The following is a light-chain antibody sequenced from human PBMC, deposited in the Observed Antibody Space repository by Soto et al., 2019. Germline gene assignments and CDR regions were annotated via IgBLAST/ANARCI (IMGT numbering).Light chain of an antibody. CDR1: QSLLHSNGYNY. Sequence: DIVMTPSPLSLPVTPGEPASISCRSSQSLLHSNGYNYLDWYLQKPGQSPQLLIYLGSNRASGVPDRFSGSGSGTDFTLKISRVEAEDVGVYYCMQALQTPRDTFGQGTKLEIK. J-gene: IGKJ2*01. CDR3: MQALQTPRDT. V-gene: IGKV2-28*01. CDR2: LGS.